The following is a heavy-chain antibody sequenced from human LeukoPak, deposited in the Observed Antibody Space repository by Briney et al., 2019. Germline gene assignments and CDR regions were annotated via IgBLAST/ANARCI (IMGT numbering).Heavy chain of an antibody. D-gene: IGHD5-18*01. V-gene: IGHV4-59*01. J-gene: IGHJ5*02. CDR1: GGSISSYY. CDR2: IYYSGST. CDR3: ARVSGYSYGLFDP. Sequence: SETLSLTCTVSGGSISSYYWNWIRQPPGKGLEWIGYIYYSGSTNYNPSLKSRVTISVDTSKNQFSLKLSSVTAADTAVYYCARVSGYSYGLFDPWGQGTLVTVSS.